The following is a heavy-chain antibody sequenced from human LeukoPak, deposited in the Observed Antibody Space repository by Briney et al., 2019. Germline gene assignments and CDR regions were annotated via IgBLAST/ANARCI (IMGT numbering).Heavy chain of an antibody. CDR1: GFTFSSYE. CDR3: ARDPYYYDSSGCFDY. J-gene: IGHJ4*02. D-gene: IGHD3-22*01. CDR2: ISSSGSTI. Sequence: GGSLRLSXAASGFTFSSYEMNWVRQAPGKGLEWVSYISSSGSTIYYADSVKGRFTISRDNAKNSLYLQMNSLRAEDTAVYYCARDPYYYDSSGCFDYWGQGTLVTVSS. V-gene: IGHV3-48*03.